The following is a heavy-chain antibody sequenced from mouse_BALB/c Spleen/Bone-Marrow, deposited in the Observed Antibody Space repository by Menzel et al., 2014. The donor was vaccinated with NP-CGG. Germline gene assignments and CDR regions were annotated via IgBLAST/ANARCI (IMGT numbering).Heavy chain of an antibody. CDR1: GFSLTSYG. D-gene: IGHD2-4*01. Sequence: VKLVGSGPGLVAPSQSLSITCTVSGFSLTSYGVHWVRQPPGKGLEWLGVIWAGGSTNYNSALMSRLSISKDNSKSQVFLKMNSLQTDDTAMYYCARGATMITWFAYWGQGTLVTVSA. J-gene: IGHJ3*01. CDR3: ARGATMITWFAY. V-gene: IGHV2-9*02. CDR2: IWAGGST.